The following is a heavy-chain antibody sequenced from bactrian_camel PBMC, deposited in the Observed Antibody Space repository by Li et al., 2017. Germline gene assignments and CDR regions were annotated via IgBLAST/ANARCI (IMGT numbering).Heavy chain of an antibody. Sequence: VQLVESGGDLVHPGGSLSLSCAASGFTFSSYAMSWVRQAPGKGLEWVSGINSGGGSAFHADSVKGRFAISRDNAKNSLYLQMNSLKPEDTAMYYCAFRGGGGRVGCSGGHYGDADFGRWGQGTQVTVS. CDR1: GFTFSSYA. V-gene: IGHV3S31*01. J-gene: IGHJ6*01. D-gene: IGHD5*01. CDR3: AFRGGGGRVGCSGGHYGDADFGR. CDR2: INSGGGSA.